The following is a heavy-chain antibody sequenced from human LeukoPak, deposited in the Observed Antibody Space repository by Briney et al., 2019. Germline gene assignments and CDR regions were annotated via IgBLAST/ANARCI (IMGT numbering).Heavy chain of an antibody. Sequence: KASETLSLTCAVYGGSFSGYYWSWIRQPPGKGLEWIGEINHSGSTNYNPSLKSRVTISVDTSKNQFSLKLSSVTAADTAVYYCARPRWQLVRVYGYWGQGTLVTVSS. CDR2: INHSGST. CDR3: ARPRWQLVRVYGY. V-gene: IGHV4-34*01. D-gene: IGHD6-13*01. J-gene: IGHJ4*02. CDR1: GGSFSGYY.